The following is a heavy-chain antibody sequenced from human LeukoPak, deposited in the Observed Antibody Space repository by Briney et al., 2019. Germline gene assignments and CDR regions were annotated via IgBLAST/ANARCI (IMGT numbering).Heavy chain of an antibody. V-gene: IGHV1-18*04. D-gene: IGHD3-10*01. Sequence: ASVEVSCKASGYTFTSYGISWVRQAPGQGLEWMGWISAYNGNTNYAQKLQGRVTMTTDTSTSTAYMELRSLRSDDTAVYYCARDLISKIWFGESCFDYWGQGTLVTVSS. CDR2: ISAYNGNT. J-gene: IGHJ4*02. CDR1: GYTFTSYG. CDR3: ARDLISKIWFGESCFDY.